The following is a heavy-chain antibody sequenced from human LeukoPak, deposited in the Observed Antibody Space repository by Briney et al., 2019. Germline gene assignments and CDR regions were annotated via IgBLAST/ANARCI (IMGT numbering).Heavy chain of an antibody. J-gene: IGHJ4*02. Sequence: GASVKVSCKSSGGTFATYTVAWVRQAPGQGLEWMGGVVPILNRAYYTQKFGGRVTITADRSTTTAYMELRSLKYEDTAVYFCATERGWGAYSYWGQGTLVTVSS. CDR3: ATERGWGAYSY. CDR1: GGTFATYT. CDR2: VVPILNRA. V-gene: IGHV1-69*10. D-gene: IGHD4-11*01.